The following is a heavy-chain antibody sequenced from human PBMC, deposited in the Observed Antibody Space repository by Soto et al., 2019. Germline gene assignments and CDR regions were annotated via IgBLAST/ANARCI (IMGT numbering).Heavy chain of an antibody. CDR3: PRSVTDFYYGMDV. CDR2: KNPNSDNT. D-gene: IGHD4-4*01. V-gene: IGHV1-8*01. J-gene: IGHJ6*02. CDR1: GYTFTSYD. Sequence: QVQLVQSRAVVKKPGASVKVSCNASGYTFTSYDINWVRQATGQGLEWMGWKNPNSDNTGYAPKFQGSVTMTRNTSISTAYMELSSLRSEDTAVYYCPRSVTDFYYGMDVWGQGTTVTVSS.